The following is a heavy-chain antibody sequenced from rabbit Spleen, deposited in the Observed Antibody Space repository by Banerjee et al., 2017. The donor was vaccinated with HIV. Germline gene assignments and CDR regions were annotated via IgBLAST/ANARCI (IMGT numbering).Heavy chain of an antibody. CDR1: GFSFSNKAV. V-gene: IGHV1S45*01. J-gene: IGHJ4*01. D-gene: IGHD2-1*01. Sequence: QEQLVESGGGLVQPEGSLTLTCTASGFSFSNKAVMCWVRQAPGKGLEWIGCIYAGSSGSTYYASWAKGRFTISKTSSTTVTLEMTSLTVADTATFFCGRAGEGGYGYLDLWGPGTLVTVS. CDR3: GRAGEGGYGYLDL. CDR2: IYAGSSGST.